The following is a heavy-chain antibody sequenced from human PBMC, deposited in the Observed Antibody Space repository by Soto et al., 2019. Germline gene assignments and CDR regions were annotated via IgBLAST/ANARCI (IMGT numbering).Heavy chain of an antibody. D-gene: IGHD4-17*01. V-gene: IGHV4-34*01. CDR2: INHSGST. J-gene: IGHJ6*02. Sequence: LSLTCAVYGGSFSGYYWSWIRQPPGKGLEWIGEINHSGSTNYNPSLKSRVTISVDTSKNQFSLKLSSVTAADTAVYYCARGPRGRTVTSYYYYYGIDVWGQGTKVTVSS. CDR1: GGSFSGYY. CDR3: ARGPRGRTVTSYYYYYGIDV.